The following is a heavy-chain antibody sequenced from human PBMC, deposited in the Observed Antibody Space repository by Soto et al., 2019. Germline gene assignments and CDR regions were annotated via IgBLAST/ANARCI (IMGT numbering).Heavy chain of an antibody. J-gene: IGHJ4*02. CDR1: GYTLTELS. V-gene: IGHV1-24*01. CDR3: ATAGRETYYYDSSGYYYFDY. CDR2: FDPEDGET. D-gene: IGHD3-22*01. Sequence: ASVKVSCKVSGYTLTELSMHWVRQAPGKGLEWMGGFDPEDGETIYAQKFQGRVTMTEDTSTDTAYMELSSLRSEETAVYYCATAGRETYYYDSSGYYYFDYWGQGTLVTVSS.